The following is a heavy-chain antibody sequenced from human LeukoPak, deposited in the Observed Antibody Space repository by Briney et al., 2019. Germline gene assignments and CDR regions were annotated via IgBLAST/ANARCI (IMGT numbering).Heavy chain of an antibody. CDR1: GGSLSSGGYS. CDR3: ARALYSSGWLLYGMDV. CDR2: IYHSGST. D-gene: IGHD6-19*01. J-gene: IGHJ6*04. Sequence: SQTLSLTCAVSGGSLSSGGYSWSWIRQPPGKGLEWIGYIYHSGSTYYNPSLKSRVTISVDRSKNQFSLKLSSVTAADTAVYYCARALYSSGWLLYGMDVWGKGTTVTVSP. V-gene: IGHV4-30-2*01.